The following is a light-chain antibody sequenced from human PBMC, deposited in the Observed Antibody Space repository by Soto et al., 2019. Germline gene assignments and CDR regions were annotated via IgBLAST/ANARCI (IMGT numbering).Light chain of an antibody. Sequence: DIHMTQSPSSVSASVGDRVTITCRASQGISSWLAWYQQKPWEDPKLLIYTVSSLQSGVPSRISGSGSGTDFTITISSLQPEEFATYYCQQANSFPLTFDGGTKVEIK. J-gene: IGKJ4*01. CDR3: QQANSFPLT. V-gene: IGKV1-12*01. CDR1: QGISSW. CDR2: TVS.